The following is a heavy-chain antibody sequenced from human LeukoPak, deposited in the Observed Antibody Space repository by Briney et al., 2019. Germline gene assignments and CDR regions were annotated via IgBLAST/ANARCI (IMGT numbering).Heavy chain of an antibody. J-gene: IGHJ3*02. CDR2: ISWDSAAI. CDR1: GFRFDDSA. Sequence: GGSLRLSCAASGFRFDDSAMHWVRQAPGKGLEWVSGISWDSAAIGYADSVRGRFTLSRDNAKNCLFLQMNSLGVEDTALYYCTKRARMGIAASGDGFHIWGQGTMVTVSS. CDR3: TKRARMGIAASGDGFHI. V-gene: IGHV3-9*01. D-gene: IGHD6-13*01.